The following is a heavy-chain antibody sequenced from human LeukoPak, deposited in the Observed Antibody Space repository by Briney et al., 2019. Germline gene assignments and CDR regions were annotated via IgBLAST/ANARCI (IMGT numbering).Heavy chain of an antibody. Sequence: SETLSLTCTVSGGSISSSSYYWGWIRQPPGKGLEWIGSIYYSGSTYYNPSLKSRVTISVDTSKNQFSLKLSSVTAADTAVYYCARQTYYYGSGSYGGTNYFDYWGQGTLVTVSS. CDR1: GGSISSSSYY. J-gene: IGHJ4*02. CDR3: ARQTYYYGSGSYGGTNYFDY. CDR2: IYYSGST. D-gene: IGHD3-10*01. V-gene: IGHV4-39*01.